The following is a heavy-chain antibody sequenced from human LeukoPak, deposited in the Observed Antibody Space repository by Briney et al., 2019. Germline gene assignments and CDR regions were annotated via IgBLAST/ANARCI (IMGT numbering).Heavy chain of an antibody. CDR3: ARGRYGSGWYGTSDY. Sequence: SETLSLTCAVYGGSFSGYYWSWIRQPPGKGLEWIGEINHSGSTNYNPSLKSRVTISVDTSKNRFSLKLSSVTAADTAVYYCARGRYGSGWYGTSDYWGQGTLVTVSS. V-gene: IGHV4-34*01. CDR1: GGSFSGYY. D-gene: IGHD6-19*01. J-gene: IGHJ4*02. CDR2: INHSGST.